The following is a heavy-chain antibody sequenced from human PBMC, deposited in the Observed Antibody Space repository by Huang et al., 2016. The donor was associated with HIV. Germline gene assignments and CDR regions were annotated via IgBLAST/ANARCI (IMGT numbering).Heavy chain of an antibody. D-gene: IGHD3-3*01. CDR1: GGSINTGRYY. V-gene: IGHV4-39*01. Sequence: QMRFQESGPGLVKPSGTLSLTCNVSGGSINTGRYYWGWIRQPPGKGLEWGGSLYSTGKIHYDPSLKGRLTMSADTSKNQFSLNLSSVTAADTAIYYCARNHDFWRGRMFAISYFDVWGRGTLVTVAS. J-gene: IGHJ2*01. CDR2: LYSTGKI. CDR3: ARNHDFWRGRMFAISYFDV.